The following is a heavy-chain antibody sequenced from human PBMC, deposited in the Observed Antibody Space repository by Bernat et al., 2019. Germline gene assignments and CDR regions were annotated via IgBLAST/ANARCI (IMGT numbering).Heavy chain of an antibody. J-gene: IGHJ4*02. D-gene: IGHD3-3*01. CDR1: GFTFDDYA. V-gene: IGHV3-9*01. Sequence: EVQLVESGGGLVQPGRSLRLSCAASGFTFDDYAMHWVRQAPGKGLEWVSGISWNGGNTGYADSVKGRFTISRDNAKNSLYLQMNSLTDEDTALYYCAKNRDYDCWTGLDYWGQGSLVTVSS. CDR3: AKNRDYDCWTGLDY. CDR2: ISWNGGNT.